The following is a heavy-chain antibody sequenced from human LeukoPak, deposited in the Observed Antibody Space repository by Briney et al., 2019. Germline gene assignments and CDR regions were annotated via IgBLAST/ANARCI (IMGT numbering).Heavy chain of an antibody. CDR3: AKFAFPAYYFDY. V-gene: IGHV3-7*01. CDR2: IKKDGSEK. J-gene: IGHJ4*02. CDR1: GFTFSSYW. D-gene: IGHD2/OR15-2a*01. Sequence: GGSLRLSCAASGFTFSSYWMSWVRQAPGKGLEWVANIKKDGSEKYYVDSVKGRFTISRDNAKTSLYLQMNSLRAEDTAVYYCAKFAFPAYYFDYWGQGTLVTVSS.